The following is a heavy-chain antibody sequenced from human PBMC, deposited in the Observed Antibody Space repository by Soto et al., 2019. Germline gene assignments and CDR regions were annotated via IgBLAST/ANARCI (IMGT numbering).Heavy chain of an antibody. CDR1: GYTFTNYA. D-gene: IGHD3-10*01. CDR3: ARSRGMVRGDDTQGSMTGFPY. V-gene: IGHV1-3*01. CDR2: INVGNGNT. Sequence: ASVKVSCKASGYTFTNYAMYWVRQAPGQRLEWMGWINVGNGNTKYSQKFQDRVTITRDTSASTVYMELSSLRSEDTAVYYCARSRGMVRGDDTQGSMTGFPYWGQGTQVTVSS. J-gene: IGHJ4*02.